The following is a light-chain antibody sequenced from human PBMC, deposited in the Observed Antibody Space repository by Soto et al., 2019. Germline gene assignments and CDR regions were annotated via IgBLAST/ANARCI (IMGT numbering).Light chain of an antibody. CDR3: QQYNNWPPLT. V-gene: IGKV3-15*01. CDR1: QRVSRD. Sequence: DIVMTQSPATLSVSPGERATLSCRASQRVSRDLAWYQQRPGQAPRLLIYGASTRATGIPARFSGSGSGTEFTLTISSLQSEDFAVYFCQQYNNWPPLTSGGGTKVEIK. CDR2: GAS. J-gene: IGKJ4*01.